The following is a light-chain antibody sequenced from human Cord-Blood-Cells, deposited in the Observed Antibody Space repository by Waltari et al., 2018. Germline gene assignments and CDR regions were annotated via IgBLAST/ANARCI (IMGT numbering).Light chain of an antibody. J-gene: IGKJ4*01. CDR3: QQYNNWPAVT. CDR2: GAS. Sequence: EIVMTQSPATLSVSPGERATLSCRASQSVSSNLAWYQQKPGQAPRLLIYGASTKATGIPARFSDSVSGTEFTLTISSLQSEDFAVYYCQQYNNWPAVTFGGGTKEESK. V-gene: IGKV3-15*01. CDR1: QSVSSN.